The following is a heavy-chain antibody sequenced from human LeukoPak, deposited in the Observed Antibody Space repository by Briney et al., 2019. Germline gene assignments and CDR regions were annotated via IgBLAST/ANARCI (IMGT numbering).Heavy chain of an antibody. Sequence: SETLSLTCTVSGGSISSSSYYWGWIRQPPGKGLEWIGSIYYSGSTYYNPSLKSRVTVSVDTSKNQFSLQLNSVTPEDTAVYYCARYGGSWILDSWGQGTLVTVSS. V-gene: IGHV4-39*01. CDR3: ARYGGSWILDS. D-gene: IGHD1-26*01. CDR1: GGSISSSSYY. J-gene: IGHJ5*01. CDR2: IYYSGST.